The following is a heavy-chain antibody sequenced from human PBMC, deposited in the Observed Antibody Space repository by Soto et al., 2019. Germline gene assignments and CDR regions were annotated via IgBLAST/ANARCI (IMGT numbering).Heavy chain of an antibody. D-gene: IGHD6-19*01. Sequence: QVQLQQWGAGLLKPSETLSLTCAVYGGSFSGYYWSWIRQPPGKGLEWIGEINHSGSTNYNRSLKSRVTISVDTSKNQFSLKLSSVTAADTAVYYCARRTNSSGWYVGRENYDYWGQGILVTVSS. J-gene: IGHJ4*02. CDR2: INHSGST. CDR3: ARRTNSSGWYVGRENYDY. V-gene: IGHV4-34*01. CDR1: GGSFSGYY.